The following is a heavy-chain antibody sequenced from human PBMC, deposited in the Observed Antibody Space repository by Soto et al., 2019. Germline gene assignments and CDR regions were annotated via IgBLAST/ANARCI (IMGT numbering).Heavy chain of an antibody. D-gene: IGHD6-19*01. CDR1: GFTVSSNY. J-gene: IGHJ5*02. V-gene: IGHV3-23*01. CDR2: ISGSGGST. CDR3: AKDRELSSGWYTNWFDP. Sequence: GGSLRLSCAASGFTVSSNYMSWVRQAPGKGLEWVSVISGSGGSTYYADSVKGRFTISRDNSKNTLYLQMNSLRAEDTAVYYCAKDRELSSGWYTNWFDPWGQGTLVTVSS.